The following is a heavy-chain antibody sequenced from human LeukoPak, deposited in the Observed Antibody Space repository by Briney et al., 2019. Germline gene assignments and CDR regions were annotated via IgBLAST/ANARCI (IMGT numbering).Heavy chain of an antibody. V-gene: IGHV3-30*04. CDR1: GFTFSDYA. Sequence: GRSLRLSCAASGFTFSDYAMHWVRQAPGKGLEWVAVISYDGSNKFYADSVKGRFTISRDNSNNTLCLQMNSLRAEDTAVYYCVRVERGYSFKVYCFDYWGQGTLVTVSS. CDR3: VRVERGYSFKVYCFDY. J-gene: IGHJ4*02. D-gene: IGHD5-18*01. CDR2: ISYDGSNK.